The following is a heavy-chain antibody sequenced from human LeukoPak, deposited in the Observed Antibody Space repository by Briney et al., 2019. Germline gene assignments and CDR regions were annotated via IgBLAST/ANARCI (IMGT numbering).Heavy chain of an antibody. CDR2: IRHDESEI. D-gene: IGHD6-19*01. Sequence: GGSLRLSCAASGFTFDDYGMSWVRQAPGKGLEWVANIRHDESEIYYVDSVKGRFTISSDNAKDSLFLQMNSLRAEDTAVYYCARDPGRSGWDYWGQGALVTVSS. CDR1: GFTFDDYG. CDR3: ARDPGRSGWDY. J-gene: IGHJ4*02. V-gene: IGHV3-7*01.